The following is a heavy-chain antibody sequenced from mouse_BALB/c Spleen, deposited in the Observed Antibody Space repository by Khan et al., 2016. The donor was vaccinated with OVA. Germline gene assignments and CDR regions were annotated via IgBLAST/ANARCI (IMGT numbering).Heavy chain of an antibody. CDR2: IFHGTGTT. Sequence: QVQLQQSEAELVKPGASVKLSCKTSGYTFTNYWIQWIKQRPGQGLEWIGEIFHGTGTTDYNENFKGKATLTINTSSTAAYMQLSSLTSEDSAVYFCARGYFGNYEFAYWGQGTLVTVSA. CDR3: ARGYFGNYEFAY. V-gene: IGHV1S132*01. D-gene: IGHD2-1*01. CDR1: GYTFTNYW. J-gene: IGHJ3*01.